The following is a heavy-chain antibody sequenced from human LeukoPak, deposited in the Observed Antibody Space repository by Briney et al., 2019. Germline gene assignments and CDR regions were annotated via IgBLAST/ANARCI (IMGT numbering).Heavy chain of an antibody. CDR1: GFTVGTNY. CDR2: ISGGGLT. CDR3: ARGFGGDLLGYYFDS. Sequence: GGSLRLSCAASGFTVGTNYVTWVRQAPGKGLEWVSFISGGGLTYFADSVKGRFTISRDYSKNTVYLQLNSLRAEDTAMYFCARGFGGDLLGYYFDSWGQGTLVTVSS. J-gene: IGHJ4*02. V-gene: IGHV3-53*01. D-gene: IGHD3-10*01.